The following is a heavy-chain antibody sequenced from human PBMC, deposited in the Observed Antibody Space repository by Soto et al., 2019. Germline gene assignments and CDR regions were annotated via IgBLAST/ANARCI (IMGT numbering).Heavy chain of an antibody. CDR2: ISGSGGST. V-gene: IGHV3-23*01. Sequence: GGSLRLSCAASGFTFSSYAMSWVRQAPGKGLEWVSAISGSGGSTYYADSVKGRFTISRDNSKNTLYLQMNSLRAEDTAVYYCAKAALRMITFGGVILDYWGQGTLVTVSS. J-gene: IGHJ4*02. CDR3: AKAALRMITFGGVILDY. CDR1: GFTFSSYA. D-gene: IGHD3-16*01.